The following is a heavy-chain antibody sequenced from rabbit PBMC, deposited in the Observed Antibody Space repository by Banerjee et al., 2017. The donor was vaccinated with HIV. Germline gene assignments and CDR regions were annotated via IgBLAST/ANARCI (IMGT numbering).Heavy chain of an antibody. V-gene: IGHV1S45*01. CDR2: INAEDDSKI. D-gene: IGHD4-1*01. CDR3: ARDLAGVIGWNFNL. Sequence: LTCTASGFSFNDNYWICWVRQAPVTGLEWIACINAEDDSKICYASWAKGRFTISTTSSTTVTLQMTSLTAADTATYFCARDLAGVIGWNFNLWGQGTLVTVS. CDR1: GFSFNDNYW. J-gene: IGHJ4*01.